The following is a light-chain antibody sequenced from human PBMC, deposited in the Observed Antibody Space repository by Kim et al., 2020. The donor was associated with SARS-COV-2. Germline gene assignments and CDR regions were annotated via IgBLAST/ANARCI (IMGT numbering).Light chain of an antibody. V-gene: IGKV1-17*01. Sequence: SASVEARVTITCRASQGITDNLAWYQQKPGKAPKRLIYGTSRLQSGVPSRFSGSGFGTEFTLTITSLQPEDFATYYCLQHRTYPCTFGQGTKLEV. J-gene: IGKJ2*02. CDR1: QGITDN. CDR3: LQHRTYPCT. CDR2: GTS.